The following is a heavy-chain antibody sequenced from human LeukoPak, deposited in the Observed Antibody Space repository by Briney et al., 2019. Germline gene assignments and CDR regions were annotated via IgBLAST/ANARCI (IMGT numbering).Heavy chain of an antibody. D-gene: IGHD6-13*01. J-gene: IGHJ6*03. CDR3: AKDSSWYSVYYIDV. CDR2: IWYERINK. V-gene: IGHV3-33*06. Sequence: GGSLRLPYAASVLTHSSYGMHWVRQAPGKGLEGVADIWYERINKYYADTVKGRFTISRDNSKNTLNLQRNSLRAEDTAVYYCAKDSSWYSVYYIDVWGKGTTVTVSS. CDR1: VLTHSSYG.